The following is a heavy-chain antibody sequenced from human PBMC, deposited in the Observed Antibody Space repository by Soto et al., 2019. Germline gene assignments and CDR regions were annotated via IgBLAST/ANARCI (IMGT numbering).Heavy chain of an antibody. CDR3: PRPGYYDDSGYWRSPFET. CDR1: GDSISTSHYY. J-gene: IGHJ3*02. V-gene: IGHV4-39*01. Sequence: QLQLQESGPGLVKPSETRSLTCTVSGDSISTSHYYWAWIRLPPGKGLVWVGSIYKSGTTNYNPSLKSLGTTSVDTSSNPGTLNLSSGTAADTSVYYCPRPGYYDDSGYWRSPFETWVRGTMVIVSS. D-gene: IGHD3-22*01. CDR2: IYKSGTT.